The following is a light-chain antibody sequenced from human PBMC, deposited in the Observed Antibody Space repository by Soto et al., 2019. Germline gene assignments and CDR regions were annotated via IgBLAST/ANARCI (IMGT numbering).Light chain of an antibody. Sequence: GDRVRITCRASQAIRDDLGWYQKKPGKAPKLLIFAASRLERGVPSRFSGSGSGTDFTLTISSLQPEDFATYYCLQYHSSWTFGQGTKVDIK. J-gene: IGKJ1*01. CDR3: LQYHSSWT. CDR1: QAIRDD. CDR2: AAS. V-gene: IGKV1-6*01.